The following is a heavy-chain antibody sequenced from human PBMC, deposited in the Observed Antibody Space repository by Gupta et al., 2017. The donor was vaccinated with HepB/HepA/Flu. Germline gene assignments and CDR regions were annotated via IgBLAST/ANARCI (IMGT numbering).Heavy chain of an antibody. Sequence: QEQLQESGPGLAKPSETLSLTCTLSDASLTGAHWTWIRQPTGKGLEWIGYIYYNEITKYSASLKSRVTISIDTPKKQFSRTLTSVTAADTAVYLCARDTMSRGMSDLWGQGSLVTVSS. V-gene: IGHV4-59*01. CDR1: DASLTGAH. D-gene: IGHD3-10*01. CDR2: IYYNEIT. CDR3: ARDTMSRGMSDL. J-gene: IGHJ4*02.